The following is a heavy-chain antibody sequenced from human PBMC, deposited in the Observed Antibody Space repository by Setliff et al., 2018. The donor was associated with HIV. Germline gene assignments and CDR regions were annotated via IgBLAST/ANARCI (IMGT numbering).Heavy chain of an antibody. CDR3: ARRIDNSGSFPDKNWFDT. Sequence: PSETLSLTCTVSGGSISSYCWNWIRQPPGGGLGWIGFIFTSGSTKYNPSLQSRVTMSIDTSKNQFSLKLTSVTAADTAVYYCARRIDNSGSFPDKNWFDTWGRGSLVTVSS. V-gene: IGHV4-4*09. D-gene: IGHD3-10*01. CDR2: IFTSGST. J-gene: IGHJ5*02. CDR1: GGSISSYC.